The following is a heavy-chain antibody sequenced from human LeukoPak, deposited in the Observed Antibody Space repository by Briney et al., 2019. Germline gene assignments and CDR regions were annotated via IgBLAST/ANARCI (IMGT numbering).Heavy chain of an antibody. Sequence: SETLSLTCAVSGYSISSGYYWGWIRQPPGKGLEWIGEINHSVSTNYNPSLKSRVTISVDTSKNQFSLKLSSVTAADTAVYYCAREGCSSTSCYRLGYWGQGTLVTVSS. J-gene: IGHJ4*02. D-gene: IGHD2-2*01. CDR2: INHSVST. CDR3: AREGCSSTSCYRLGY. CDR1: GYSISSGYY. V-gene: IGHV4-38-2*02.